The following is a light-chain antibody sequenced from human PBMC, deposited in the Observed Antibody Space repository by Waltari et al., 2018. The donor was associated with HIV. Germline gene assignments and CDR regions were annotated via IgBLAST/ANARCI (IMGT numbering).Light chain of an antibody. Sequence: IQMTQFPPSLSASVGDSVTIPCWASQYITNSVSWHQQKPGKAPNLLINGGYIQHTGGSSRFFGSGSVTEFTLTISSLQPEDFATYYCHQYFSEPFTFGGGTKVEI. CDR1: QYITNS. V-gene: IGKV1-NL1*01. J-gene: IGKJ4*01. CDR2: GGY. CDR3: HQYFSEPFT.